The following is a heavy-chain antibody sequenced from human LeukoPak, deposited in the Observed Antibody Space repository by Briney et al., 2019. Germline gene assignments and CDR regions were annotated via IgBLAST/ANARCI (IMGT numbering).Heavy chain of an antibody. D-gene: IGHD3-9*01. V-gene: IGHV4-38-2*02. CDR1: GYSISSGYY. CDR3: ARGGRPRYFDWLNFIDYFDY. Sequence: SETLSLTCTVSGYSISSGYYWGWIRQPPGKGLEWIGNIYHTGSTYYNPSLKSRVTISVDTSKNQFSLKLSSVTAADTAVYYCARGGRPRYFDWLNFIDYFDYWGQGTLVTVSS. CDR2: IYHTGST. J-gene: IGHJ4*02.